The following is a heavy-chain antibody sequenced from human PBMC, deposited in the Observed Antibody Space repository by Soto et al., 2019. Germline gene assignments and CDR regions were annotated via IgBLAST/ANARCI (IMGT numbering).Heavy chain of an antibody. J-gene: IGHJ4*02. D-gene: IGHD3-22*01. V-gene: IGHV4-30-2*01. CDR3: ASSGYYSFFDY. CDR2: IYHSGST. Sequence: SETLSLTCAVSGGSISSGGYSWSWIRQPPGKGLEWIGYIYHSGSTYYNPSLKSRVTISVDRSKNQFSLKLSSVTAADAAVYYCASSGYYSFFDYWGQGTLVTVSS. CDR1: GGSISSGGYS.